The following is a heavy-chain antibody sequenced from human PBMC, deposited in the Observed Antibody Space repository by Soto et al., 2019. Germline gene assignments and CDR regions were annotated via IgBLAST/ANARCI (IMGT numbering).Heavy chain of an antibody. Sequence: SGFTFSRYGMHWGSQVPGKGLEWVAVIWYDGSNKYYADSVKGRFTISRDNSKNTLYLQMNSLRAEDTAVYYCAISVSSGCPHYWGQGTLVTVSS. CDR3: AISVSSGCPHY. D-gene: IGHD6-19*01. V-gene: IGHV3-33*01. CDR2: IWYDGSNK. CDR1: GFTFSRYG. J-gene: IGHJ4*02.